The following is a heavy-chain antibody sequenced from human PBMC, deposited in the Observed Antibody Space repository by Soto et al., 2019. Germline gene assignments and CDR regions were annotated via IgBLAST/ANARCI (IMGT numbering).Heavy chain of an antibody. Sequence: EVQLVESGGALVQPGRSLRLSCVASGVNFDDSAMNWVRQVPGKGLEWVSGITWNSGHILYADSVKGRFTISRDNAKKSLYLELNSVRPEDTALSYCAKGRSSMIVVVMDYWGQGTPVTVS. V-gene: IGHV3-9*01. CDR2: ITWNSGHI. CDR1: GVNFDDSA. CDR3: AKGRSSMIVVVMDY. J-gene: IGHJ4*02. D-gene: IGHD3-22*01.